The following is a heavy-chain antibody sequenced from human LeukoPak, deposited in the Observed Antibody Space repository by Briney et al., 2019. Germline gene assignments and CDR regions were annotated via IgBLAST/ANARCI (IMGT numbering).Heavy chain of an antibody. Sequence: GGSLRLSCAASGFTFSSYAMSWVRQAPGKGLEWVSAISGSGGSTYYADSVKGRFTISRDNSKNTLYLQMNSLRAEDTAVYYCARDHSFRVVGAQGGAFDIWGQGTMVTVSS. CDR1: GFTFSSYA. D-gene: IGHD1-26*01. J-gene: IGHJ3*02. CDR3: ARDHSFRVVGAQGGAFDI. V-gene: IGHV3-23*01. CDR2: ISGSGGST.